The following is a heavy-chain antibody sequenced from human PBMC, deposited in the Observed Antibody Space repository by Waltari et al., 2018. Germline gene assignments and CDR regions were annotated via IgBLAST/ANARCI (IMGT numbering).Heavy chain of an antibody. V-gene: IGHV4-34*01. CDR1: GGSFSGYY. Sequence: QVQLQQWGAGLLKPSETLSLTCAVYGGSFSGYYWSWIRQPPGKGLEWIGEINHSGSTNYNPSLKSGVTISVDTSKNQFSLKLSAVTAADTAVYYCARDRRAAAGDAFDIWGQGTMVTVSS. D-gene: IGHD6-13*01. CDR2: INHSGST. J-gene: IGHJ3*02. CDR3: ARDRRAAAGDAFDI.